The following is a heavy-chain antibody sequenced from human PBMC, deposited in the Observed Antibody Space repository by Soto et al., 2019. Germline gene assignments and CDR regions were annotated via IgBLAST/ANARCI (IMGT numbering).Heavy chain of an antibody. CDR1: GFIFENFG. D-gene: IGHD1-26*01. Sequence: GGPLRLSCAASGFIFENFGMSWVRQAPGKGLGWISSISGSGFKKYYADSVKGRHTISRDNSKSTVYLELNNLSAEDTAVYHCAKNQGVELVPLATVDWFDPWGQGSVVTVSS. CDR3: AKNQGVELVPLATVDWFDP. CDR2: ISGSGFKK. V-gene: IGHV3-23*01. J-gene: IGHJ5*02.